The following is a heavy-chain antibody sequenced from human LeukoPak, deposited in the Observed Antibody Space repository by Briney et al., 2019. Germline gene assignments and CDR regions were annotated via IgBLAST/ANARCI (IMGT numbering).Heavy chain of an antibody. CDR1: GFTFSSYA. CDR3: ARDLGYCSGGTCYVGYCDY. J-gene: IGHJ4*02. Sequence: GGSLRLSCAASGFTFSSYAMSWVRQAPGKGLEWVSAISGSGGSTYYADSVKGRFTISRDTSKNTLYLQMNSLRAEDTAVYYCARDLGYCSGGTCYVGYCDYWGQGTLVTVSS. CDR2: ISGSGGST. V-gene: IGHV3-23*01. D-gene: IGHD2-15*01.